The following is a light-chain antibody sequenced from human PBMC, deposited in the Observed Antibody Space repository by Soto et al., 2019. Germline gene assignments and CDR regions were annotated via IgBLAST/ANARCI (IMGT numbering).Light chain of an antibody. CDR1: QSVSDSY. CDR3: QQYGSLPIT. J-gene: IGKJ5*01. CDR2: GAS. Sequence: EIVFAQSPGTLSLSPAERFTLSCRPSQSVSDSYLAWYQQRPGQAPRLLIYGASSRATGIPDRLSGSGSGTDFTLTISRLEPEDFAVYYCQQYGSLPITFGQGTRLEIK. V-gene: IGKV3-20*01.